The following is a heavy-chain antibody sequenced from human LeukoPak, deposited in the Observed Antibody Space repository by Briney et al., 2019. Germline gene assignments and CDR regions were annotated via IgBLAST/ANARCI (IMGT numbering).Heavy chain of an antibody. CDR3: AKDYGNYRGFDY. CDR1: GFTFAQYM. D-gene: IGHD3-22*01. CDR2: ITWDGATT. Sequence: GGSLRLSCAASGFTFAQYMMHWVRQVPGKGLEGVSHITWDGATTHYADSVKGRFTISRDNRKNSLYLQMNSLRIEDTALYYCAKDYGNYRGFDYRGQGTLVTVSS. V-gene: IGHV3-43*01. J-gene: IGHJ4*02.